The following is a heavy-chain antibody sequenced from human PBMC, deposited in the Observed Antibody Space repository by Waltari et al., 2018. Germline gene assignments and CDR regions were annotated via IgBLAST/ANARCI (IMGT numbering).Heavy chain of an antibody. CDR1: GGTFSSYA. J-gene: IGHJ4*02. D-gene: IGHD3-16*02. V-gene: IGHV1-69*01. CDR2: ISPIFGTA. CDR3: ARPRGLRLGELSSYYFDY. Sequence: QVQLVQSGAEVKKPGSSVKVSCKASGGTFSSYAISWVRQAPGQGLEWMGGISPIFGTANYAQKFQGRVTITADESTSTAYMELSSLRSEDTAVYYCARPRGLRLGELSSYYFDYWGQGTLVTVSS.